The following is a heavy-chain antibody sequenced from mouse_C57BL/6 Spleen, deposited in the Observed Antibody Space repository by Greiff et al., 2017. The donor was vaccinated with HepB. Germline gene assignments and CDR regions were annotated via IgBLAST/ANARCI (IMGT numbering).Heavy chain of an antibody. Sequence: EVKLQESGPELVKPGASVKISCKASGYSFTGYYMNWVKQSPEKSLEWIGEINPSTGGTTYNQKFKAKATLTVDKSSSTAYMQLKSLTSEDSAVYYCARRWLLLYYFDYWGQGTTLTVSS. CDR3: ARRWLLLYYFDY. V-gene: IGHV1-42*01. J-gene: IGHJ2*01. CDR2: INPSTGGT. CDR1: GYSFTGYY. D-gene: IGHD2-3*01.